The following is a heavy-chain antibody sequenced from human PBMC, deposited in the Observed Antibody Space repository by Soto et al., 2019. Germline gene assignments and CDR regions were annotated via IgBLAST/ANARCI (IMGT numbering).Heavy chain of an antibody. CDR1: GGTFGKSV. CDR3: ARGQFYDFWSGYYLDY. Sequence: QVPLVQSGAEMKTPGSSVRVSCKASGGTFGKSVISWVRQAPGQGLEWMGGIIPIFGATHYAQKFQGRVTITADEVTTTAYMGLSSLQSEDTAVYYCARGQFYDFWSGYYLDYWGQGTLVTVSS. V-gene: IGHV1-69*01. J-gene: IGHJ4*02. D-gene: IGHD3-3*01. CDR2: IIPIFGAT.